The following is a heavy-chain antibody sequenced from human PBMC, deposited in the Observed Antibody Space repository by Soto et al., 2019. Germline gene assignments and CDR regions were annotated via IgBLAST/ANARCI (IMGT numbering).Heavy chain of an antibody. CDR3: ATDRWTGAFDF. Sequence: GSLRLSCVASDFTFSTYWMAWLRQTPGKGLEFVANIRQDGREINYLDSGKGRFTISRDNAGKSLFLQMNSLRAEDTAVYYCATDRWTGAFDFRGQGTVVTVSS. D-gene: IGHD1-1*01. J-gene: IGHJ3*01. CDR1: DFTFSTYW. CDR2: IRQDGREI. V-gene: IGHV3-7*01.